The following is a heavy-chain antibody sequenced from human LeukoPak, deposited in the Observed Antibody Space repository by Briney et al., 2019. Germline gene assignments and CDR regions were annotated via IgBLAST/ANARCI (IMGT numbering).Heavy chain of an antibody. CDR2: IIPIFGTA. CDR1: GGTFSSYA. CDR3: VRDHCSSTSCYAYNWFDP. V-gene: IGHV1-69*06. Sequence: GASVKVSCKASGGTFSSYAISWVRQAPEQGLEWMGGIIPIFGTANYAQKFQGRVTITADKSTSTAYMELSNLRSEDTAVYYCVRDHCSSTSCYAYNWFDPWGQGTLVTVSS. J-gene: IGHJ5*02. D-gene: IGHD2-2*01.